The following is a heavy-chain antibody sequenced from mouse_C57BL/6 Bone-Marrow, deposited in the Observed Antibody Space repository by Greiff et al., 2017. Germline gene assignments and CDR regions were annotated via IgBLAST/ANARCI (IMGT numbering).Heavy chain of an antibody. J-gene: IGHJ3*01. Sequence: EVKLVESGGGLVKPGGSLKLSCAASGFTFSDYGMHWVRQAPEKGLEWVAYISSGSSTIYYADTVKGRFTISRDNAKNTLFLQMTSLRSEDTAMYYCARGIYPFAYWGQGTLVTVSA. CDR2: ISSGSSTI. CDR3: ARGIYPFAY. V-gene: IGHV5-17*01. CDR1: GFTFSDYG. D-gene: IGHD2-3*01.